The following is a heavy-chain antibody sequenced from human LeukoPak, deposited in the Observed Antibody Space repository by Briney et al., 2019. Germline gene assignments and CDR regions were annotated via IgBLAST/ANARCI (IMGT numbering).Heavy chain of an antibody. Sequence: SMKVSCKASGGTFSSYAISWVRQAPGQGLEWMGGVIPIFGTANYARKFQGRVTITAGESTSTAYMELSSLRSEDTAVYYCARNHGRCSSTSCYAGTQYFDYWGQGTLVTVSS. D-gene: IGHD2-2*01. CDR1: GGTFSSYA. CDR3: ARNHGRCSSTSCYAGTQYFDY. V-gene: IGHV1-69*13. CDR2: VIPIFGTA. J-gene: IGHJ4*02.